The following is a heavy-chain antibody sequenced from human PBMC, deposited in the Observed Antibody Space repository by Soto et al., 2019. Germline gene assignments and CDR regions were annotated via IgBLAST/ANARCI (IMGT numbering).Heavy chain of an antibody. D-gene: IGHD3-16*01. Sequence: SVKVSCKASEGTFSSYAISWVRQAPGQGLEWMGGIIPIFGTANYAQKFQGRVTITADESTSTAYMELSSLRSEDTAVYYCARASPNLRRETYYFDYWGQGTLVTVSS. V-gene: IGHV1-69*13. CDR3: ARASPNLRRETYYFDY. J-gene: IGHJ4*02. CDR2: IIPIFGTA. CDR1: EGTFSSYA.